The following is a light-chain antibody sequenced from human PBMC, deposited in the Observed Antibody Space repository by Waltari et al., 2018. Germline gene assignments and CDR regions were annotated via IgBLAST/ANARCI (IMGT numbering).Light chain of an antibody. CDR3: QQSYTTPQT. CDR2: AAS. V-gene: IGKV1-39*01. Sequence: IQMTQSPSSLSASVGDRVTITCRASQTITTSLSCYQQKPGKAPKLLFYAASRLQSGVPSRFTGSGSGTDFTLTISSLQPEDFATYYCQQSYTTPQTFGQGTKVEIK. J-gene: IGKJ1*01. CDR1: QTITTS.